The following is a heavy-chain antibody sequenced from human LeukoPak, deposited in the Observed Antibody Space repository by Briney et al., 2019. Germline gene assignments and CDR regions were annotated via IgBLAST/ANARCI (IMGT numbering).Heavy chain of an antibody. CDR2: ISGSGGST. CDR3: AKDTEGTMIVVVTDY. Sequence: PGGSLRLSCAASGFTFSSYAMSWVRQAPGKGLEWVSAISGSGGSTYYADSVRGRFTISRDNSKNTLYLQMNSLRAEDTAVYYCAKDTEGTMIVVVTDYWGQGTLVTVSS. CDR1: GFTFSSYA. J-gene: IGHJ4*02. D-gene: IGHD3-22*01. V-gene: IGHV3-23*01.